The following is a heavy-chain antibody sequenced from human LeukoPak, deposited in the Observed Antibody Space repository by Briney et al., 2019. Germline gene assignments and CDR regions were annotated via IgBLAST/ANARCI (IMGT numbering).Heavy chain of an antibody. J-gene: IGHJ5*02. Sequence: SETLSLTCTVSGGSMSSYYWSWIRQPPGKGLEWIGYISYSGSTNYNPSLKSRVTISIDTSKNQFSLKLSSLTAADTAVYYCARGDTYSHLSWFDPWGQGTLVTVSS. CDR1: GGSMSSYY. CDR3: ARGDTYSHLSWFDP. D-gene: IGHD4-11*01. CDR2: ISYSGST. V-gene: IGHV4-59*08.